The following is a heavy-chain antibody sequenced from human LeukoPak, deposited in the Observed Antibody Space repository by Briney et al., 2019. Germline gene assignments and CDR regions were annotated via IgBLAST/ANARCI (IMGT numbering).Heavy chain of an antibody. CDR1: GFTFSDYY. J-gene: IGHJ4*02. Sequence: GGSLRLSCAASGFTFSDYYMSWIRQAPGKGLEWVSCISSSGSTIYYADSVKGRFTISRDNAKKSLYMQMNSLRGEDTAVYYCARDGYNSGGDFDYWGQGALVTVSS. D-gene: IGHD5-24*01. CDR2: ISSSGSTI. CDR3: ARDGYNSGGDFDY. V-gene: IGHV3-11*04.